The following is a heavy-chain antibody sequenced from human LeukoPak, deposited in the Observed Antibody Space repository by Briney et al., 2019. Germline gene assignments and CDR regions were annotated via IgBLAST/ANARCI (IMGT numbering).Heavy chain of an antibody. CDR2: ISGSGGST. V-gene: IGHV3-23*01. CDR1: GFTFSDYY. CDR3: AKDAAVDGDYYDY. J-gene: IGHJ4*02. D-gene: IGHD4-17*01. Sequence: GGSLRLSCAASGFTFSDYYMSWIRQAPGKGLEWVSAISGSGGSTYYADSVKGRFTISRDNSKNTLYLQMNSLRAEDTAVYYCAKDAAVDGDYYDYWGQGTLVTVSS.